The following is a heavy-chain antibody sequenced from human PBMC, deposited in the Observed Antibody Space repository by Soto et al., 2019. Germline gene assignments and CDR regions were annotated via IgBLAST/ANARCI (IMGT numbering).Heavy chain of an antibody. V-gene: IGHV3-7*01. J-gene: IGHJ5*02. Sequence: GGSLRLSCAASGFTFSNYWMNWVRQAPGKGPEWVANIKQDGSEKYYVDSVKGRFTISRDNAKNSLYLEMNSLRVEDTAIYYCAKGMAVAANWFDPWGQGTLVTVSS. D-gene: IGHD6-19*01. CDR3: AKGMAVAANWFDP. CDR2: IKQDGSEK. CDR1: GFTFSNYW.